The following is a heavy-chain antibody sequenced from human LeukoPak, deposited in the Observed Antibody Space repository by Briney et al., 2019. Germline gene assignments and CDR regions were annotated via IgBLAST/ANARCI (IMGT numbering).Heavy chain of an antibody. CDR2: IKSKTDGGTT. CDR1: GFTFSNAW. CDR3: TTIGFGYGMDV. Sequence: PGGSLRLSCAASGFTFSNAWMSWVCQAPGKGLEWVGRIKSKTDGGTTDYAAPVKGRITISRDDSKNTLYLQMNSLKTEGTAVYYCTTIGFGYGMDVWGQGTTVTVSS. J-gene: IGHJ6*02. V-gene: IGHV3-15*01. D-gene: IGHD3-10*01.